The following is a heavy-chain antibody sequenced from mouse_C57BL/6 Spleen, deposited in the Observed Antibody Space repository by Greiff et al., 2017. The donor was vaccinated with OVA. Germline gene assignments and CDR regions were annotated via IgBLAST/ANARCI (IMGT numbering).Heavy chain of an antibody. V-gene: IGHV14-4*01. CDR1: GFNIKDDY. Sequence: EVQLQQSGAELVRPGASVKLSCTASGFNIKDDYMHWVKQRPEQGLEWIGWIDPENGDTEYASKFQGKATITADTSSNTAYLQLSSLTSEDTAVYYCTVLGSYYAMDYWGQGTSVTVSS. CDR3: TVLGSYYAMDY. J-gene: IGHJ4*01. CDR2: IDPENGDT. D-gene: IGHD1-1*01.